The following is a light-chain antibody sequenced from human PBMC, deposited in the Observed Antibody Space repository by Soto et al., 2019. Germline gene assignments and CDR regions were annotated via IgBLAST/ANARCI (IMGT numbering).Light chain of an antibody. CDR1: SSDVGAYNY. J-gene: IGLJ2*01. CDR2: DVT. Sequence: QLVLTQPASVSGSPGQSITISCTGTSSDVGAYNYVSWYQQHPGNAPKLMIYDVTNRPSGVSNRFSGSKSGNTASLTISGLQAEDEADYYCSSYTSSSTLVVFGGGTKLTVL. V-gene: IGLV2-14*01. CDR3: SSYTSSSTLVV.